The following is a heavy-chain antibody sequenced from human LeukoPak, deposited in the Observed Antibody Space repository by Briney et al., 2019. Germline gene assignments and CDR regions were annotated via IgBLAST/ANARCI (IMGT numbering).Heavy chain of an antibody. CDR1: GGSFSGYC. Sequence: PSETLSLTCAVYGGSFSGYCWSWIRQPPGKGLEWIGEINHSGSTNYNPSLKSRVTISVDTSKNQFSLKLSSVTAADTAVYYCARESSMVRGVIWFYYYYMDVWGKGTTVTVSS. D-gene: IGHD3-10*01. J-gene: IGHJ6*03. CDR3: ARESSMVRGVIWFYYYYMDV. V-gene: IGHV4-34*01. CDR2: INHSGST.